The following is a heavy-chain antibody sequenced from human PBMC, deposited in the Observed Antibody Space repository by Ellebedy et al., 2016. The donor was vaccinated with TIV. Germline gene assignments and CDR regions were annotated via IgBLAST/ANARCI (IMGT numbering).Heavy chain of an antibody. CDR2: INHSGST. D-gene: IGHD3-10*01. CDR1: GGSFSGYY. Sequence: SETLSLTXAVYGGSFSGYYWSWIRQPPGKGLEWIGEINHSGSTNYNPSLKSRVTISVDTSKNQFSLKLSSVTAADTAVYYCARDLKDPYGSGIRGWYWGQGTLVTVSS. CDR3: ARDLKDPYGSGIRGWY. J-gene: IGHJ4*02. V-gene: IGHV4-34*01.